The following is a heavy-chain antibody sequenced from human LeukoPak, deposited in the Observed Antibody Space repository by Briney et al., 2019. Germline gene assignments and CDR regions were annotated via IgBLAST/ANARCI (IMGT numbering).Heavy chain of an antibody. CDR3: ARDPWTNYGDYVRFDY. D-gene: IGHD4-17*01. Sequence: GGSLRLSCAASGFTFSYYNMNWVRQAPGKGLEWVSSISSRSTYIYYADSVKGRFTISRDNAKNSLYLEMNSLRAEDTAVYYCARDPWTNYGDYVRFDYWGQGTLVTVSS. J-gene: IGHJ4*02. V-gene: IGHV3-21*01. CDR1: GFTFSYYN. CDR2: ISSRSTYI.